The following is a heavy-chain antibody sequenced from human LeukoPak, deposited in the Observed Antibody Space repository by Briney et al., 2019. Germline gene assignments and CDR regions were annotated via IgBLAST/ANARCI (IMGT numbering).Heavy chain of an antibody. CDR1: GGSISSDRFY. Sequence: PSETLSLTCTVSGGSISSDRFYWTWVRQPAGKGLEWIGRIKGSITNYNPSLKSRVNISVDTSTNQFSLKLNSLTAADTAVYYCARVPDWPYAADYWGQGTVDTVSS. D-gene: IGHD1-14*01. J-gene: IGHJ4*02. V-gene: IGHV4-61*02. CDR2: IKGSIT. CDR3: ARVPDWPYAADY.